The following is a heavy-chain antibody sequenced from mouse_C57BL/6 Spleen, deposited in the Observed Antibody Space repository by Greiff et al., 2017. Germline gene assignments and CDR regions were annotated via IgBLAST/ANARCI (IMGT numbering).Heavy chain of an antibody. Sequence: EVQLQQSGPELVKPGASVKIPCKASGYTFTDYNMDWVKQSHGKSLEWIGDINPNNGGTIYNQKFKGKATLTVDKASSTAYMELRSLTSEDTAVYDCAREGSNSFAYWGQGTLVTVSA. D-gene: IGHD2-5*01. CDR2: INPNNGGT. V-gene: IGHV1-18*01. CDR3: AREGSNSFAY. CDR1: GYTFTDYN. J-gene: IGHJ3*01.